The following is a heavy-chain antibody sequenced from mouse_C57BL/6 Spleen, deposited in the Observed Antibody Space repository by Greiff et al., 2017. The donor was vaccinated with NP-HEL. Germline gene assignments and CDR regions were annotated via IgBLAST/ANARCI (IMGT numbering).Heavy chain of an antibody. CDR3: ARRSSGLDY. CDR1: GYTFTSYW. D-gene: IGHD3-2*02. CDR2: IHPNSGST. J-gene: IGHJ2*01. V-gene: IGHV1-64*01. Sequence: QVQLQQPGAELVKPGASVKLSCTASGYTFTSYWMHWVKQRPGQGLEWIGMIHPNSGSTNYNEKFKSKATLTVDKSSSTAYMQLSSLTSEDAAVYYCARRSSGLDYWGQGTTLTVSS.